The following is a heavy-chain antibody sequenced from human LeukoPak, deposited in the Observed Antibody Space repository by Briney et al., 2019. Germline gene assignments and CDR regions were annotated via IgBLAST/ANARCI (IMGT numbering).Heavy chain of an antibody. D-gene: IGHD6-19*01. Sequence: PSETLSLTCAVSGVPFSNYYWSWVRQSPTKGLEWIGGINHSGYTNYNPSLKSRVTISIDTSKNQFSLMVTSMTAADTGVYYCTRAVAGHPDWGQGTLVTVSS. J-gene: IGHJ4*02. V-gene: IGHV4-34*01. CDR3: TRAVAGHPD. CDR2: INHSGYT. CDR1: GVPFSNYY.